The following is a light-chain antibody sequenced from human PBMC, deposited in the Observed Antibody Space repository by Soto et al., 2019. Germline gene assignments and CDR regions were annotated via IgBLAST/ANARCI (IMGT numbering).Light chain of an antibody. Sequence: VLTQPPSVSAAPGQKVTISCSGSSSNIGNNYVSWYQQLPGTAPKLLIYDNNKGPSGIPDRFSGSKSGTSATLGITGLQTGDEADYYCGTWDSSMSAYVFGNGTKVTVL. CDR2: DNN. V-gene: IGLV1-51*01. J-gene: IGLJ1*01. CDR3: GTWDSSMSAYV. CDR1: SSNIGNNY.